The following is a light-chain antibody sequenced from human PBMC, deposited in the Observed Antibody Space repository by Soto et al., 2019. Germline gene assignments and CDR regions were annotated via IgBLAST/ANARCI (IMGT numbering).Light chain of an antibody. J-gene: IGKJ5*01. V-gene: IGKV3-11*01. Sequence: EVVLTQSPVTLSLSPGERATLSCRASQSFRGLLAWYQQKPGQAPRLLIYDAYNRATGIPPRFSGSGSGTDFTLTISSLETEDSAVYYCQQRHMWPITFGQGTRLESK. CDR3: QQRHMWPIT. CDR2: DAY. CDR1: QSFRGL.